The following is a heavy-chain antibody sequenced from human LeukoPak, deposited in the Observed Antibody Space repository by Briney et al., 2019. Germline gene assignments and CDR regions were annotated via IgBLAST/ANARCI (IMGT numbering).Heavy chain of an antibody. Sequence: GGSLRLXCVGSGFAYDHCSMNWVRLAPGKGLESLSYITGDNKAYYADSLKGRFVISRDNAKNSVYLQMDSLSVEDTAVYYCVRGGVADGNYFGDWGQGTVVTVSS. J-gene: IGHJ4*02. CDR3: VRGGVADGNYFGD. CDR2: ITGDNKA. CDR1: GFAYDHCS. V-gene: IGHV3-48*01. D-gene: IGHD3-10*01.